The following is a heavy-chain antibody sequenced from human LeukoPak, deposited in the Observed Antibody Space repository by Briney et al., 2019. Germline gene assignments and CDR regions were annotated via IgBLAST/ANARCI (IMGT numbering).Heavy chain of an antibody. CDR3: ASFNLQIPILNAFDI. D-gene: IGHD5-24*01. CDR1: GYTFTSYY. J-gene: IGHJ3*02. V-gene: IGHV1-46*03. Sequence: ASVKVSCKASGYTFTSYYMHWVRQAPGQGLEWMGIINPSGGSTSYAQKFQGRVTMTRDTSTSTVYMELSSLRSEDTAVYYCASFNLQIPILNAFDIWGQGTMATVSS. CDR2: INPSGGST.